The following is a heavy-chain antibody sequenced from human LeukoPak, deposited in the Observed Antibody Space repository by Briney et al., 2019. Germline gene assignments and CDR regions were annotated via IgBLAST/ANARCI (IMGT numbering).Heavy chain of an antibody. Sequence: PGGSLRLSCAASGFTFSSYAIHWVRQAPGKGLEWVAVISYDGSNKYFADSVKGRFTISRDNSKNTLYLQMNSLSAEDTAVYYCARGIVVVVAATSNWFDPWGQGTLVTVSS. CDR3: ARGIVVVVAATSNWFDP. CDR2: ISYDGSNK. CDR1: GFTFSSYA. J-gene: IGHJ5*02. D-gene: IGHD2-15*01. V-gene: IGHV3-30*04.